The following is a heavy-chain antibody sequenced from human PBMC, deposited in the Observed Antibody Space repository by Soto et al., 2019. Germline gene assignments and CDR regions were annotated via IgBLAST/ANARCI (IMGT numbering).Heavy chain of an antibody. J-gene: IGHJ4*02. CDR1: GGSVSSGVYY. Sequence: QVQLQESSPGLVKPSETLSLTCTVSGGSVSSGVYYWSWIRQPPGKVLEWIGYIYYSGSTRYKPSLKSRVTMAVDTSQTQFALKLCSVTAADTAVYYCAGATVTTLCDYWGQVTLVTVSS. D-gene: IGHD4-17*01. CDR3: AGATVTTLCDY. V-gene: IGHV4-61*08. CDR2: IYYSGST.